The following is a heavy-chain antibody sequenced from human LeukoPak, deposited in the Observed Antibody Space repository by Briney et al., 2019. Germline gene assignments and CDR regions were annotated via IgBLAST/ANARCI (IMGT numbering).Heavy chain of an antibody. Sequence: GGSLRLSCAASGFTFSSYEMNWVRQAPGKGLEWVSYISSSGSTIYYADSVKGRFTISRDNAKNSLYLQMNSLRAEDTAVYYCAGPLLGYYYGMDVWGKGTTVTVSS. CDR1: GFTFSSYE. CDR3: AGPLLGYYYGMDV. D-gene: IGHD2-15*01. CDR2: ISSSGSTI. V-gene: IGHV3-48*03. J-gene: IGHJ6*04.